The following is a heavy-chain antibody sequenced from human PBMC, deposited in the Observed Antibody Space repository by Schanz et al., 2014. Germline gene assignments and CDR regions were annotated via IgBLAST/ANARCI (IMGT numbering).Heavy chain of an antibody. CDR1: GYTFTSYD. CDR2: VNPSVRGT. J-gene: IGHJ4*02. D-gene: IGHD6-6*01. Sequence: QVQLIQSGAEVKKPGASVKVSCTASGYTFTSYDINWVRQAPGQGLEWMGIVNPSVRGTHFAREFQGRVTVTSDTSTSTVYMELSGLRSEDTAVYYCARDQSPYTNSSDVRYFDYWGQGTLVTVSS. V-gene: IGHV1-46*01. CDR3: ARDQSPYTNSSDVRYFDY.